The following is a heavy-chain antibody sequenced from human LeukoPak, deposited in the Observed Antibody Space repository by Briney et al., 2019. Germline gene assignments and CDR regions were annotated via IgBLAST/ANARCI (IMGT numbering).Heavy chain of an antibody. CDR1: GGSISSDY. CDR2: ISYSGST. V-gene: IGHV4-59*01. Sequence: SETLSLTCSVSGGSISSDYWNWIRQSPGKGLEWIGYISYSGSTNYNPSLKSRVTISLNTSKNQFSLKLSSVTAADTAVYYCARDWWDGYNMWGQGTLVTVSS. J-gene: IGHJ4*02. CDR3: ARDWWDGYNM. D-gene: IGHD5-24*01.